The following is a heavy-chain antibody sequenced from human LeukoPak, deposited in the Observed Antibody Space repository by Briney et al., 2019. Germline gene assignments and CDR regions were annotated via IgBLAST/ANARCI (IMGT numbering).Heavy chain of an antibody. CDR2: IKQDGSEK. D-gene: IGHD2-21*01. Sequence: GGSLRLSCAASGFTFSSYWMSWVRQAPGKGLEWVANIKQDGSEKYYVDSVKGRFTISRDNAKNSLYLQMNSLRAEDTAVYYCARDYSGYYYGMDVWGQGTTVTVSS. J-gene: IGHJ6*02. CDR3: ARDYSGYYYGMDV. CDR1: GFTFSSYW. V-gene: IGHV3-7*01.